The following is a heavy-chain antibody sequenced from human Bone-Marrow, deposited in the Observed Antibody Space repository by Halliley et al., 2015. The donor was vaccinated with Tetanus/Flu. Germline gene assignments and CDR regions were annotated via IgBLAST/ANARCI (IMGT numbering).Heavy chain of an antibody. D-gene: IGHD3-22*01. CDR1: GFSFNGHE. J-gene: IGHJ4*02. V-gene: IGHV3-48*03. CDR2: ISSGGFTI. Sequence: SLRLSCAASGFSFNGHEMNWVRQAPGKGPEWVAYISSGGFTIHYADSVKGRFTTSRDNAKNSLFLQMDSLRAEDTAVYYCAREYYYDGSGSDYWGQGTLVTVAS. CDR3: AREYYYDGSGSDY.